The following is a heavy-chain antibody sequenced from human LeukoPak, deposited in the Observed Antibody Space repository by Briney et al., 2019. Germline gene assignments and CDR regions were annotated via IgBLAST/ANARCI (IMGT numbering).Heavy chain of an antibody. D-gene: IGHD1-14*01. Sequence: SETLSLTCTVSGGSISSYYWSWIRQPPGKGLEWIGSMYTSVTTKYNPSLKSRATISVDTSKNQLSLNLTSVTAADTAVYYCARHLAPYRPFYSWGQGSLVTVSS. CDR3: ARHLAPYRPFYS. CDR2: MYTSVTT. V-gene: IGHV4-4*09. J-gene: IGHJ4*02. CDR1: GGSISSYY.